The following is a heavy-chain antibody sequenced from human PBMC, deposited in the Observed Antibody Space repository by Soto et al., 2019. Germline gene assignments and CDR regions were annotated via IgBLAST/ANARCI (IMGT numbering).Heavy chain of an antibody. CDR3: ARSIVVVVAATPGHFDY. J-gene: IGHJ4*02. Sequence: QVQLVQSGAEVKKPGSSVKVSCKASGGTFSSYAISWVRQAPGQGLEWMGGIIPIFGTANYAQKFQGRVTITADESTSTAYMEPSSLRSEDTAVYYCARSIVVVVAATPGHFDYWGQGTLVTVSS. CDR1: GGTFSSYA. D-gene: IGHD2-15*01. V-gene: IGHV1-69*01. CDR2: IIPIFGTA.